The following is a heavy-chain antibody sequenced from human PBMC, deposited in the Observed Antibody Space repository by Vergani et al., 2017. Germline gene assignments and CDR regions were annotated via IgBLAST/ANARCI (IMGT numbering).Heavy chain of an antibody. V-gene: IGHV1-2*02. D-gene: IGHD3-22*01. Sequence: QIQLVQSGAEVKKPGASVKVSCKASGYTFTTYGISWVRQAPGQGLEWMGWINPNSGGTNYAQKFQGRVTMTRDTSISTAYMELSRLRSDDTAVYYCALSSGFPLDAFDIWGQGTMVTVSS. CDR3: ALSSGFPLDAFDI. CDR2: INPNSGGT. J-gene: IGHJ3*02. CDR1: GYTFTTYG.